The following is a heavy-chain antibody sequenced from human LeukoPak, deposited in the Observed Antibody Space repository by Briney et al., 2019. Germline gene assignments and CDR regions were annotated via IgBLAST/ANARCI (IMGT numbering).Heavy chain of an antibody. V-gene: IGHV3-21*01. CDR2: ISSSSSYI. Sequence: GGSLRLSSAAPGFTFSSYSMNWVRPAPGKGLEWVSSISSSSSYIYYADSVKGRFTISRDNAKNSLNLQMNSLRAEDTAVYYCAREKMATITPWGQGTLVTVSS. CDR3: AREKMATITP. CDR1: GFTFSSYS. J-gene: IGHJ5*02. D-gene: IGHD5-24*01.